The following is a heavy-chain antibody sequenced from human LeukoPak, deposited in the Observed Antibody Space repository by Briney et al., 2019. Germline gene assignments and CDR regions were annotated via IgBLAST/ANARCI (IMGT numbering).Heavy chain of an antibody. D-gene: IGHD3-22*01. Sequence: PGGTLRLACAASGFTFSSYGMSWVRQAPWKGLEWVSAISGSGGSTYYADSVKGRFTISRDNSKNTLYLQMNSLRAEDTAVYYCAKDLKGSSGYYHIFDYWGQGTLVTVSS. CDR3: AKDLKGSSGYYHIFDY. CDR2: ISGSGGST. CDR1: GFTFSSYG. J-gene: IGHJ4*02. V-gene: IGHV3-23*01.